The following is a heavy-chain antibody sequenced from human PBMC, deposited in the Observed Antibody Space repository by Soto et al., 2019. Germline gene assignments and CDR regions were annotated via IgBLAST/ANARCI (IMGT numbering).Heavy chain of an antibody. Sequence: EVQLVESGGGLVKPGGSLRLSCAVSGFTFSNAWMSWVRQAPGKGLEWVGRIKSKTDGGTTDYAAPVKGRFTISRDDSKNTLYLQMNSLKTEDTAVYYCTIRIAAAGKYYFDYWGQGTLVTVSS. D-gene: IGHD6-13*01. CDR2: IKSKTDGGTT. CDR1: GFTFSNAW. CDR3: TIRIAAAGKYYFDY. V-gene: IGHV3-15*01. J-gene: IGHJ4*02.